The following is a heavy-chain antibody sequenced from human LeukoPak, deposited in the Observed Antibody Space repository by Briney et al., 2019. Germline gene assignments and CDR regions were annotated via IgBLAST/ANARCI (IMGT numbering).Heavy chain of an antibody. D-gene: IGHD2-15*01. J-gene: IGHJ3*02. Sequence: GGSLRLSCAASGLTFSSYSMNWVRQAPGKGLEWVSYISSSSSTIYYADSVKGRFTISRDNAKNSLYLQMNSLRAEDTAVYYCARGRIQDAFDIWGQGTMVTVSS. V-gene: IGHV3-48*01. CDR1: GLTFSSYS. CDR3: ARGRIQDAFDI. CDR2: ISSSSSTI.